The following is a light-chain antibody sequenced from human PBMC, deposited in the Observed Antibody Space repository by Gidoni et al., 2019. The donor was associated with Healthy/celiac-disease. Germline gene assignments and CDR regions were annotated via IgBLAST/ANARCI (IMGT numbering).Light chain of an antibody. CDR1: NIGSKS. Sequence: SYVLTQPPSVSVAPGKTARITRGGNNIGSKSVHWYQQKPGQAPVLVIYYDSDRPSGIPERFSGSNSGNTATLTISRVEAGDEADYYCQVWDSRSVVFGGGTKLTVL. V-gene: IGLV3-21*04. CDR2: YDS. J-gene: IGLJ2*01. CDR3: QVWDSRSVV.